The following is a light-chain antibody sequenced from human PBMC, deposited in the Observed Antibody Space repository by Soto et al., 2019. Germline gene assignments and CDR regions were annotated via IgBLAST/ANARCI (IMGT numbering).Light chain of an antibody. CDR2: AAS. Sequence: DIQMTQSPSSLSASVGDTVTITCRASQGIIDYLAWYQQRPGKVPKLLIYAASTLQTGVPSRVSGSGAGTDFTLTISSLQPEDVGSYYCQKYDTAPQTFGQGTRVEIK. V-gene: IGKV1-27*01. CDR3: QKYDTAPQT. CDR1: QGIIDY. J-gene: IGKJ1*01.